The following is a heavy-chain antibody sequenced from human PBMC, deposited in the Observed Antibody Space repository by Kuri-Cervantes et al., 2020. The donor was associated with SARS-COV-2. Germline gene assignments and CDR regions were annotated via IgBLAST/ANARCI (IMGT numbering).Heavy chain of an antibody. D-gene: IGHD7-27*01. V-gene: IGHV3-30*02. J-gene: IGHJ4*02. CDR1: GFTFSTYW. Sequence: GESLKISCAASGFTFSTYWMNWVRQAPGKGLEWVAFIRYDGSNKYYVDTVRGRFAISKDNSKNILSLQMNSLRVEDTAIYYCTNEGMGKPFDWWGQGTLVTVSS. CDR3: TNEGMGKPFDW. CDR2: IRYDGSNK.